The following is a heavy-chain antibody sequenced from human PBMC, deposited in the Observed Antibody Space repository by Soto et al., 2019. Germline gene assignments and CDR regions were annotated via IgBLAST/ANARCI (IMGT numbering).Heavy chain of an antibody. CDR3: AHRVLRTVFGLVTTTAIYFDF. D-gene: IGHD3-3*01. CDR2: IYWDDDK. J-gene: IGHJ4*02. V-gene: IGHV2-5*02. Sequence: QITLNESGPTQVKPRQTLTLTCTFSGFSLTTSGVGVGCIRQSPGKAPEWLELIYWDDDKRYSPSLKIRLTITKDPSKNQVVLTMADLDPADTATYYCAHRVLRTVFGLVTTTAIYFDFWGQGTPVAVSS. CDR1: GFSLTTSGVG.